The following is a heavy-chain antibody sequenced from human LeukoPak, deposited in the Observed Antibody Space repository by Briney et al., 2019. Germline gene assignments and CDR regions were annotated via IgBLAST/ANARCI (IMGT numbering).Heavy chain of an antibody. CDR1: GFSFSSYG. CDR3: ARVLEAASFDY. CDR2: ISSSSSHI. V-gene: IGHV3-21*01. J-gene: IGHJ4*02. Sequence: GGSLRLSCAGSGFSFSSYGMHWVRQAPGKGLEWVSSISSSSSHIYYADSVKGRFTMSRDNAKNSLYLQMNSLRADDTAVYYCARVLEAASFDYWGQGSPVTVSS. D-gene: IGHD6-13*01.